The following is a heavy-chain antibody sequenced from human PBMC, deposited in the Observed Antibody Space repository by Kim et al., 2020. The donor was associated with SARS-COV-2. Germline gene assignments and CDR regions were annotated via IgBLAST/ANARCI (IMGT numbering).Heavy chain of an antibody. CDR3: ANYGSGRGYYYGMDV. D-gene: IGHD3-10*01. J-gene: IGHJ6*02. CDR1: GFTFSSYA. Sequence: GGSLRLSCAASGFTFSSYAMSWVRQAPGKGLEWVSAISGSGGSTYYADSVKGRFTISRDNSKNTLYLQMNSLRAEDTAVYYCANYGSGRGYYYGMDVWGQGTPVTVSS. V-gene: IGHV3-23*01. CDR2: ISGSGGST.